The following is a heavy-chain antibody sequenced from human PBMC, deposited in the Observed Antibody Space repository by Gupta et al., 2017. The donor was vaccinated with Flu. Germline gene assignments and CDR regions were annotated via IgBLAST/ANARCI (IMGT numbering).Heavy chain of an antibody. CDR1: FTFSDYC. Sequence: FTFSDYCMSWIRQTPGRGLEWISYIRGSGNPRDYAASVKGRFTISRDNAKNSLYLHMNSLRAEDTAIYYCTWGVYVTKIDYWGQGTLVTVSS. CDR3: TWGVYVTKIDY. D-gene: IGHD5-12*01. J-gene: IGHJ4*02. CDR2: IRGSGNPR. V-gene: IGHV3-11*01.